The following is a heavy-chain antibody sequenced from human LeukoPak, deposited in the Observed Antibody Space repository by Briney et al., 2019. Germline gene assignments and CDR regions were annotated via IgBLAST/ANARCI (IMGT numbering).Heavy chain of an antibody. Sequence: SETLSLTCTVSGGSISSSSYYWGWIRQPPGKGLEWIGSIYYSGSTYYNPSLKSRVTISVDTSKNQFSLKLSSVTAADTAVYYCARTYDSSGYRAPLGYWGQGTLVTVPS. J-gene: IGHJ4*02. D-gene: IGHD3-22*01. CDR3: ARTYDSSGYRAPLGY. V-gene: IGHV4-39*01. CDR2: IYYSGST. CDR1: GGSISSSSYY.